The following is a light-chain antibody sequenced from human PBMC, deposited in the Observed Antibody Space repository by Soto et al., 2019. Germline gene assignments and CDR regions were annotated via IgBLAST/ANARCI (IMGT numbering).Light chain of an antibody. CDR1: QYITNS. V-gene: IGKV3-15*01. CDR2: DAS. J-gene: IGKJ1*01. Sequence: EIVLTQSPGTLSLSPGERATLFCRATQYITNSQLAWYQQKPGQAPRLLIYDASTRATGIPARFSGSGSGTEFTLTISSLQSEDFAVYYCQQYKKWPRTFGHGTKVDIK. CDR3: QQYKKWPRT.